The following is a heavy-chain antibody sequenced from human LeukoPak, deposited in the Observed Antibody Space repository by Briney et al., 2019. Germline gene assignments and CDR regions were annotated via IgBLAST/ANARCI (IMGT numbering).Heavy chain of an antibody. V-gene: IGHV3-20*04. Sequence: GGSLRLSCAASGGTTDDYGMSRVRQAPGKGLEWVSSINWDGTNTYYAEYVKGRFTISRDSAEKSLYLQMNNLRDDDTAFYYCVKDVSSNWYSFDYWGQGTLVTVSS. J-gene: IGHJ4*02. CDR2: INWDGTNT. D-gene: IGHD6-13*01. CDR1: GGTTDDYG. CDR3: VKDVSSNWYSFDY.